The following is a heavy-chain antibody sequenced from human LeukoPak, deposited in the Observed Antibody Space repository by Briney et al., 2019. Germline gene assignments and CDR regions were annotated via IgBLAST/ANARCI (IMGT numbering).Heavy chain of an antibody. CDR3: ARDPYYRDNRGYRNNWCDP. CDR2: INPNSGGT. J-gene: IGHJ5*02. CDR1: GYTFTAYY. D-gene: IGHD3-22*01. V-gene: IGHV1-2*02. Sequence: ASVNVSCKASGYTFTAYYMHGVRQAPGQGLEWMGWINPNSGGTNNPHKFQGGVTMTRETPISTGYMELSRLRSDDTAVYYCARDPYYRDNRGYRNNWCDPGGQRTLVTLSS.